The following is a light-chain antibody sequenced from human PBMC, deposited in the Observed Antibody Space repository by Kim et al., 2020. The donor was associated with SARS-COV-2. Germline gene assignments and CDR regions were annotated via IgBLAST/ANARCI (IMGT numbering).Light chain of an antibody. V-gene: IGLV1-47*02. Sequence: QSVLTQPPSTSGTPGQKITISCSGSSSNIGNNFVYWYQQFPGMAPQLLIYNNDQRPSKVPDRFSGSKSGTSASLAISGLRSEDEAEYYCATWDDSLSSGIFGGGTQLTVL. CDR2: NND. J-gene: IGLJ2*01. CDR1: SSNIGNNF. CDR3: ATWDDSLSSGI.